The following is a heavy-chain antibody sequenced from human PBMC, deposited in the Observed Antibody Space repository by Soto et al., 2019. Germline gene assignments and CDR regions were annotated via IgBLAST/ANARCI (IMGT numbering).Heavy chain of an antibody. J-gene: IGHJ4*02. CDR1: GFIFTTYG. Sequence: QVQLVESGGGVVQPGRSLRLSCAASGFIFTTYGLHWVRQTPRKGLEWVAVIWYDGSNQYYADSVKGRFTISRDNSKNILYLEMNSVRVEDTAVHYCVKDHCGGDCYSGPYFDYWGQGTLVTVSS. CDR3: VKDHCGGDCYSGPYFDY. D-gene: IGHD2-21*02. V-gene: IGHV3-33*06. CDR2: IWYDGSNQ.